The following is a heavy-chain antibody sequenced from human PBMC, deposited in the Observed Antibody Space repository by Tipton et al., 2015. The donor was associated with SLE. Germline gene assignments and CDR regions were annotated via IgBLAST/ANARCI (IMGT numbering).Heavy chain of an antibody. J-gene: IGHJ3*02. CDR1: GGSVSGHY. Sequence: TLSLTCAVYGGSVSGHYWSWIRQPPGKGLEWIGEINHSGRTNYNPSLKSRVTISVDTSKNQFSLKLSSVNAADTAVYYCARGRFPAAGTAFDIWGQGTMVTVSS. CDR2: INHSGRT. D-gene: IGHD6-13*01. CDR3: ARGRFPAAGTAFDI. V-gene: IGHV4-34*01.